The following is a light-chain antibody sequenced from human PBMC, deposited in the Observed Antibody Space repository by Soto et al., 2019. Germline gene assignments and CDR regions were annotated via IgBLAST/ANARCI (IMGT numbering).Light chain of an antibody. CDR3: SSYTSSSPYV. V-gene: IGLV2-14*03. CDR1: SSDVGGYNY. Sequence: QSALTQPASVSGSPGQSITISCTGTSSDVGGYNYVSWYQHHPGKAPKLIICDVSSRPSGVFDRFSGSKSGNTASLTISGLQAEDEADYYCSSYTSSSPYVFGTGTKVTVL. CDR2: DVS. J-gene: IGLJ1*01.